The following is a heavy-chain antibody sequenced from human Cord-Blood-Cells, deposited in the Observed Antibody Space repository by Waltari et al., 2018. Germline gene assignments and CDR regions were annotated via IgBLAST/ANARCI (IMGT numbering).Heavy chain of an antibody. CDR1: GFTFSNAW. J-gene: IGHJ4*02. CDR2: IKSKTDGGTT. CDR3: TTDLDTMVRGVDY. D-gene: IGHD3-10*01. Sequence: EVQLVESGGGLVKPGGSLRLSCAASGFTFSNAWMSWVRQAPGKGLGWVGHIKSKTDGGTTDYAAPVKGRFTISRDDSKNTLYLQMNSLKTEDTAVYYCTTDLDTMVRGVDYWGQGTLVTVSS. V-gene: IGHV3-15*01.